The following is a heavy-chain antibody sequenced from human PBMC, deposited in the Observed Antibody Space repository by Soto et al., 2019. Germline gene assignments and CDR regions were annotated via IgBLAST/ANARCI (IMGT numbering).Heavy chain of an antibody. CDR3: AREGPAPYSYYGMDV. CDR1: RYSFTTYG. CDR2: IIAYNGNT. J-gene: IGHJ6*02. V-gene: IGHV1-18*01. Sequence: QVQLVQFGGEVKKPGASVKVSCKTSRYSFTTYGISWVRQAPGQGLEWMGWIIAYNGNTNYAQKLQDRVTMTTDTSTSTAYMELRSLRSDDTAVYYCAREGPAPYSYYGMDVWGQGSTVTVSS.